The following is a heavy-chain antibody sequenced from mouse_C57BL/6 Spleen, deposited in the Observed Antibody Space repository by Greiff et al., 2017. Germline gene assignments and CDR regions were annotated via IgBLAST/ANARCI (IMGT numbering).Heavy chain of an antibody. CDR1: GFTFSSYT. CDR2: ISGGGGNT. D-gene: IGHD1-1*01. J-gene: IGHJ1*03. CDR3: ARHYGNWYFDV. V-gene: IGHV5-9*04. Sequence: EVQLVESGGGLVKPGGSLKLSCAASGFTFSSYTMSWVRQTPEKRLEWVATISGGGGNTYYPDSVKGRFTISRDNAKNTLYLQMSSLRSEDTAVYYCARHYGNWYFDVWGTGTTVTVSS.